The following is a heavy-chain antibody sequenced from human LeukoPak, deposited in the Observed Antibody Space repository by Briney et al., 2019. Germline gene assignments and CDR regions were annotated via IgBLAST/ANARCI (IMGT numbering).Heavy chain of an antibody. J-gene: IGHJ3*02. D-gene: IGHD5-12*01. CDR1: GFTFTSYS. CDR2: ISSSSSTI. Sequence: PGGSLRLSCEASGFTFTSYSMSWVRQAPGKGLEWVSYISSSSSTIYYADSVKGRFTISRDNAKNSLYLQMNSLRAEDTAVYYCAGVVATPDDAFDIWGQGTMVTVSS. CDR3: AGVVATPDDAFDI. V-gene: IGHV3-48*01.